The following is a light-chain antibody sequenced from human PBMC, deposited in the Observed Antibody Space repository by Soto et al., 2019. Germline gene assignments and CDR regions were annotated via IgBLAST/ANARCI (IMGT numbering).Light chain of an antibody. Sequence: DIQMTQSPSTVTASVGDRVTITCRASQSISSWLAWYQQKPGKAPKLLIYDASNLESGVPSRLSGSGSGTEFTLTISCLQPDDFATYYCQQYNSYPGTFGQGTKVQIK. V-gene: IGKV1-5*01. CDR1: QSISSW. CDR3: QQYNSYPGT. J-gene: IGKJ1*01. CDR2: DAS.